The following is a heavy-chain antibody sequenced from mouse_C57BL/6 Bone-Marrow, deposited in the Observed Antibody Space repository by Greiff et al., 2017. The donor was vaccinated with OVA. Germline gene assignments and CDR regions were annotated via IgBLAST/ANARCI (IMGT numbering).Heavy chain of an antibody. V-gene: IGHV1-54*01. J-gene: IGHJ2*01. CDR3: ARRMFTTVVEDYFDY. D-gene: IGHD1-1*01. Sequence: VQLQQSGAELVRPGTSVKVSCKASGYAFTNYLIEWVKQRPGQGLEWIGVINPGSGGTNYNEKFKGKATLTADKSSSTAYMQLSSLTSEDSAVYFCARRMFTTVVEDYFDYWGQGTTLTVSS. CDR2: INPGSGGT. CDR1: GYAFTNYL.